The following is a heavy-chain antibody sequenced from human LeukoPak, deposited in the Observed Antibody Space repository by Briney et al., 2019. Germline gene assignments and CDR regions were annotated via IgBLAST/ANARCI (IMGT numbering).Heavy chain of an antibody. J-gene: IGHJ5*02. CDR3: AYRPQLWSNHWFDP. Sequence: SGPTLVNPTQTLTLTCTFSGFSLSTSGVGVGWIRQPPGKALEWLALIYWNDDNLYSPSLKSRLTITKDTSKNQVVLTMTNMDPVDTATYYCAYRPQLWSNHWFDPWGQGTLVTVSS. CDR1: GFSLSTSGVG. D-gene: IGHD5-18*01. V-gene: IGHV2-5*01. CDR2: IYWNDDN.